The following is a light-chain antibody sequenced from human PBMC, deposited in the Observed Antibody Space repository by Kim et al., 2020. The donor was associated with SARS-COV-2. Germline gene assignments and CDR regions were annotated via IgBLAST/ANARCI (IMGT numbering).Light chain of an antibody. Sequence: DIVLTQSPGTLSLSPGDRVILSCRASQTFSITNLAWYQQKPGQAPRLLIYGTSKRATGIPDRFRGSGSGIDFTLTITRLEPEDFVVYYCQHFGNSVFAFGPGTKVDIK. CDR2: GTS. CDR3: QHFGNSVFA. V-gene: IGKV3-20*01. J-gene: IGKJ3*01. CDR1: QTFSITN.